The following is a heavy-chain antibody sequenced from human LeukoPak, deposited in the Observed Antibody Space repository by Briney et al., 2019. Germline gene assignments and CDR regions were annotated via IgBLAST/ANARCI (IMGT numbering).Heavy chain of an antibody. CDR2: IWFDGSNE. Sequence: QPGGSLRLSCTASGFNFSYYAIHRVRQAPGKGLAWVALIWFDGSNEYYEDSVKGRFTISRDNSKDTVFLQMNSLTVDDTAVYYCARLVGGTTGATDFWGQGSLVSVS. D-gene: IGHD1-26*01. CDR3: ARLVGGTTGATDF. J-gene: IGHJ4*02. V-gene: IGHV3-33*01. CDR1: GFNFSYYA.